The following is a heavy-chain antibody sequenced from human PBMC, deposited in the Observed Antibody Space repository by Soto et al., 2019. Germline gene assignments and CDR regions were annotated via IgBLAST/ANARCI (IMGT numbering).Heavy chain of an antibody. D-gene: IGHD1-1*01. CDR1: GFTFSSYS. Sequence: GGSLRLSCAASGFTFSSYSMNWVRQAPGKGLEWVSYISSSSSTIYYADSVKGRFTISRDNAKNSLYLQMNSLRDEDTAVYYCASTRRYIPTPWGMDVWGQGTTVTVSS. J-gene: IGHJ6*02. V-gene: IGHV3-48*02. CDR2: ISSSSSTI. CDR3: ASTRRYIPTPWGMDV.